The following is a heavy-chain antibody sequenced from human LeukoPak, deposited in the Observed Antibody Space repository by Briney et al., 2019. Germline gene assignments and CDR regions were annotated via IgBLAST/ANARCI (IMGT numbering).Heavy chain of an antibody. V-gene: IGHV3-21*01. CDR1: GFTFSSYS. D-gene: IGHD2-2*01. CDR3: ARLRSVVPAAFDY. J-gene: IGHJ4*02. Sequence: GKSLRLSCAASGFTFSSYSMNWVRQAPGKGLEWVSSISSSSSYIYYADSVKGRFTISRDNAKNSLYLQMNSLRAEDTAVYYCARLRSVVPAAFDYWGQGTLVTVSS. CDR2: ISSSSSYI.